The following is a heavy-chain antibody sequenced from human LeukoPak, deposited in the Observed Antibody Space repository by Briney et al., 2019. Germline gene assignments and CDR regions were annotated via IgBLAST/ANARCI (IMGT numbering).Heavy chain of an antibody. V-gene: IGHV3-66*01. J-gene: IGHJ4*02. Sequence: GGSLRLSCAASGFTVSSNYMSWVRQTPGKGLEWVSVIYSGGSTYYADSVEGRFTISRDSSRNTLFLQMNSLRVEDTAVYYCARGMYSSGWYSDYWGQGTLVTVSS. CDR2: IYSGGST. CDR1: GFTVSSNY. D-gene: IGHD6-19*01. CDR3: ARGMYSSGWYSDY.